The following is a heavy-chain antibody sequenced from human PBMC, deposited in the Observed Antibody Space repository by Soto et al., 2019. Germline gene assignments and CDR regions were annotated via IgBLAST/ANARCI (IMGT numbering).Heavy chain of an antibody. D-gene: IGHD3-3*01. CDR2: ISAYNGNT. CDR3: ARDAYYEFWSGSKRWFDP. V-gene: IGHV1-18*01. CDR1: GYTFTSYG. Sequence: ASVKVSCKASGYTFTSYGISWVRQAPGQGLEWMGWISAYNGNTNYAQKLQGRVTMTTDTSTSTAYMELRSLRSDDTAVYYCARDAYYEFWSGSKRWFDPWGQGTLVTVSS. J-gene: IGHJ5*02.